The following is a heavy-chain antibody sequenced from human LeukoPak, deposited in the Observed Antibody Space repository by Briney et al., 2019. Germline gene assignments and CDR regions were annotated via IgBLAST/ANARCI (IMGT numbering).Heavy chain of an antibody. CDR2: IIPIFGTA. J-gene: IGHJ4*02. V-gene: IGHV1-69*05. CDR1: GGTFSSYA. D-gene: IGHD6-13*01. Sequence: SVKVSCKASGGTFSSYAISWVRQAPGQGLEWMGGIIPIFGTANYAQKFQGRVTITTDESTSTAYVELSSLRSEDTAVYYCARNFIAAAGTNYFDYWGQGTLVTVSS. CDR3: ARNFIAAAGTNYFDY.